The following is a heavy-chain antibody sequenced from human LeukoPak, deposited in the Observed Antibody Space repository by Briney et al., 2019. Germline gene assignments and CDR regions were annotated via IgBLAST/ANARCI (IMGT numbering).Heavy chain of an antibody. J-gene: IGHJ4*02. V-gene: IGHV3-23*01. CDR1: GFSFSNYA. CDR3: AKGAYDYVELGYFDY. D-gene: IGHD5-12*01. CDR2: IVSSSGST. Sequence: GGSLRLSCAASGFSFSNYATSWVRQAPGKGLEWVSLIVSSSGSTFYADSVKGRFTTSRDNSKNTLYLQMNSLRAEDTAVYYCAKGAYDYVELGYFDYWGQGTLVTVSS.